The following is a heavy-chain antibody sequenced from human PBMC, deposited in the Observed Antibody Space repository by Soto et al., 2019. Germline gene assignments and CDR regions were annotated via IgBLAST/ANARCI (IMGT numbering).Heavy chain of an antibody. CDR2: IYYDGT. CDR1: GGSVSSRSPF. J-gene: IGHJ4*02. D-gene: IGHD7-27*01. Sequence: PSEILSLTCSVSGGSVSSRSPFRCWIRQAPGKGLEWIGYIYYDGTKYNPALKSRVTISVDTSKNQFSLKLSSVTAADTAVYYCARDVLGTAVNYWGQGTLVTVSP. V-gene: IGHV4-61*01. CDR3: ARDVLGTAVNY.